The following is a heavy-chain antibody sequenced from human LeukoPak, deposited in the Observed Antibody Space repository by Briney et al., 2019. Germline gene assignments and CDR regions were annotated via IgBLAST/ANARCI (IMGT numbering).Heavy chain of an antibody. CDR3: AKDRDSSSWYLDY. CDR1: GFTFSSYG. D-gene: IGHD6-13*01. J-gene: IGHJ4*02. Sequence: GGSLRLSCAASGFTFSSYGTHWVRQAPGKGLEWVAVISYDGSNKYYADSVKGRFTISRDNSKNTLYLQMNSLRAEDTAVYYCAKDRDSSSWYLDYWGQGTLVTVSS. CDR2: ISYDGSNK. V-gene: IGHV3-30*18.